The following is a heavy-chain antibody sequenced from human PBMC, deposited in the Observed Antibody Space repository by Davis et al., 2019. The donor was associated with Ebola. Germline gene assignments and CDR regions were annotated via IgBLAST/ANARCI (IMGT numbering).Heavy chain of an antibody. Sequence: GGSLRLSCAASGFTFSDYYMSWIRQAPGKGLEWVSYISSSGSTIYYADSVKGRLTISRDNAKKSLYLQMNSLRAEDTAVYYCARDLRGRYYYYGMDVWGQGTTVTVSS. CDR1: GFTFSDYY. CDR3: ARDLRGRYYYYGMDV. CDR2: ISSSGSTI. V-gene: IGHV3-11*01. J-gene: IGHJ6*02.